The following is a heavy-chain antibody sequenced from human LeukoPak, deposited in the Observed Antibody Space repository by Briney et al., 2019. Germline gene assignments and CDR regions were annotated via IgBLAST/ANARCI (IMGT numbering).Heavy chain of an antibody. Sequence: GGSLRLSCAVSGFTFSSYWMSWVRQAPGKGLEWVANIKQDGSAKYYLDSVKGRFTISRDNAKNSLYLQMKSLRAEDTAVYYCAGFPGYSYGDLSYYGLRVWGQGTTVTVSS. CDR1: GFTFSSYW. J-gene: IGHJ6*02. CDR2: IKQDGSAK. V-gene: IGHV3-7*01. D-gene: IGHD5-18*01. CDR3: AGFPGYSYGDLSYYGLRV.